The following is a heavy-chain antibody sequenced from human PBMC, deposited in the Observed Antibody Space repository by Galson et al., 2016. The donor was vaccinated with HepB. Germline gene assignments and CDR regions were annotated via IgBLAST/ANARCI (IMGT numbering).Heavy chain of an antibody. CDR3: ARLSWGWDPFDF. Sequence: ETLSLTCTVSGGSVSSRSYFWSWIRQSPGKGLEYIGNTYYSGSTNSHPTLKSRVIMSVDTSKNQFSLKLTSVTAADTAMYYCARLSWGWDPFDFWGQGTMLTVSS. CDR1: GGSVSSRSYF. D-gene: IGHD7-27*01. J-gene: IGHJ3*01. CDR2: TYYSGST. V-gene: IGHV4-61*01.